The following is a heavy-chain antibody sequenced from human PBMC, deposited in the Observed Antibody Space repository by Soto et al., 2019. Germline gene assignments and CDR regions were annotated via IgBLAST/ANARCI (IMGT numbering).Heavy chain of an antibody. J-gene: IGHJ6*02. CDR3: ARAEDSIAARLLARDYYGMDV. CDR1: GFTFDDYA. CDR2: ISWNSVSI. V-gene: IGHV3-9*01. D-gene: IGHD6-6*01. Sequence: PWGSLRLSCAASGFTFDDYAMHWVRQAPWKGLEWVSGISWNSVSIGYADSVKGRFTISRDNAKNSLYLQMNSLRAEDTAVYYCARAEDSIAARLLARDYYGMDVWGQGTTVTVSS.